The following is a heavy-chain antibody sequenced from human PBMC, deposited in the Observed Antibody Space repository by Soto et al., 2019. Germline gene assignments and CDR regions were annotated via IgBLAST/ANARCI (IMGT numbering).Heavy chain of an antibody. CDR2: ISYDGSNK. V-gene: IGHV3-30-3*01. CDR1: GFTFSSYA. J-gene: IGHJ5*02. CDR3: ARDKVVRGGITPWFGP. Sequence: QVQLVESGGGVVQPGRSLRLSCAASGFTFSSYAMHWVRQAPGKGLEWVGVISYDGSNKYYSDSVKGRFTLSRDNSKNTLYLQMNSLRAADTAVYYCARDKVVRGGITPWFGPWGQGTLVTVSS. D-gene: IGHD3-10*01.